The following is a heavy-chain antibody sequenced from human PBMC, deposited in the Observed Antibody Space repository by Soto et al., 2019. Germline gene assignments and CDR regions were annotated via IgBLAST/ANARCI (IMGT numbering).Heavy chain of an antibody. Sequence: ETLRLSCAASGFTFSNAWMSWVRQAPGKGLEWVGRIKSKTDGGTTDYAAPVKGRFTISRDDSKNTLYLQMNSLKTEDTAVYYCTTDLGGYNKIDYWGQGTLVTVSS. CDR2: IKSKTDGGTT. J-gene: IGHJ4*02. CDR1: GFTFSNAW. CDR3: TTDLGGYNKIDY. D-gene: IGHD5-12*01. V-gene: IGHV3-15*01.